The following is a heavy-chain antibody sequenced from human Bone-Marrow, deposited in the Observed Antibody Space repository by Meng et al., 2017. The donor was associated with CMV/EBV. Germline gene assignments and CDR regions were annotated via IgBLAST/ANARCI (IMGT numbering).Heavy chain of an antibody. Sequence: GGSLRLSFKGSGYSFTTYWIGWVRQMPGKGLEWVGIIYPGDSDTRYSPSFQGQVTISAHKSISTAYVQWSTLKASDTARYDCSRRNEPSYYSGMDVWGQGSTVTVSS. CDR3: SRRNEPSYYSGMDV. V-gene: IGHV5-51*01. D-gene: IGHD1-1*01. CDR2: IYPGDSDT. CDR1: GYSFTTYW. J-gene: IGHJ6*02.